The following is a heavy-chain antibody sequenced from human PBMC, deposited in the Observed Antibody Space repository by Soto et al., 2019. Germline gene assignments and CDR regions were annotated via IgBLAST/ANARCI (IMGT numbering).Heavy chain of an antibody. CDR1: GGSVSSGSYY. CDR2: IYYSGST. D-gene: IGHD1-26*01. J-gene: IGHJ4*02. V-gene: IGHV4-61*01. Sequence: SETLSLTCTVSGGSVSSGSYYWSWIRQPPGKGLEWIGYIYYSGSTNYNPSLKSRVTISVDTSKNQFSLKLSSVTAADTAVYYCARGETPCTDFDYWGQGTLVTVSS. CDR3: ARGETPCTDFDY.